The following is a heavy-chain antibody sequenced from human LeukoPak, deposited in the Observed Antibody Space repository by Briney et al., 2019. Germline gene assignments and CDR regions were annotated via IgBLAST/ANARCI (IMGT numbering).Heavy chain of an antibody. J-gene: IGHJ6*03. CDR1: GFTFDDYT. D-gene: IGHD4-23*01. CDR3: AKDLAVVTDGRTEVANWNYYYYYMDV. V-gene: IGHV3-43*01. Sequence: GGSLRLSRAASGFTFDDYTMHWVRQAPRKGLEWVSLISWDGGSTYYADSVKGRFTISRDNSKNSLYLQMNSLRTEDTALYYCAKDLAVVTDGRTEVANWNYYYYYMDVWGKGTTVTVSS. CDR2: ISWDGGST.